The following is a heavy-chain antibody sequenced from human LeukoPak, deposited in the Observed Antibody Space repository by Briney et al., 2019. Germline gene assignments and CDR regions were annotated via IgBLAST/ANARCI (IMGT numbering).Heavy chain of an antibody. CDR3: AREYYYDSSGYYYGNFDY. CDR2: INPNSGGT. V-gene: IGHV1-2*02. D-gene: IGHD3-22*01. CDR1: GYTFTGYY. Sequence: ASVKVSCKASGYTFTGYYMHWVRQAPGQGLEWMGWINPNSGGTNYAQKFQGRVTMTRDTSISTAYMELSRLRSDDTAVYYCAREYYYDSSGYYYGNFDYWGQGTLVTVSS. J-gene: IGHJ4*02.